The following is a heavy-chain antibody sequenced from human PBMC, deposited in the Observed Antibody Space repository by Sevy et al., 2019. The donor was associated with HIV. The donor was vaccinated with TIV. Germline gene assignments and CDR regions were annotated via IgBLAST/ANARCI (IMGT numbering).Heavy chain of an antibody. CDR3: AKDRQSGSSSSDY. J-gene: IGHJ4*02. CDR2: IWDDETNK. CDR1: GFNFSTYG. D-gene: IGHD6-6*01. Sequence: GGSLRLSCAVSGFNFSTYGMHWVRQAPGKGLEWVAVIWDDETNKYYADSVKGRFTITRDNSANMLYLQMNFLRVDDTAMYFCAKDRQSGSSSSDYWGQGTLVTVSS. V-gene: IGHV3-33*06.